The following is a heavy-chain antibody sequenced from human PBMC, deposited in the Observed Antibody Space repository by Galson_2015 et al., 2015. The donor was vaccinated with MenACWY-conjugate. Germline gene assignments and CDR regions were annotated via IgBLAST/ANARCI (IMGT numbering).Heavy chain of an antibody. Sequence: SLRLSCAGSGFSFRNYGINWIRQAPGKGLEWVSTFSSGSVHTYYRDSVEGRFNISRDNAKNSVFLQMSNLRVEDTAVYYCVASGWPLLAGRPSFLDVWCKGTTVIVSS. V-gene: IGHV3-21*06. J-gene: IGHJ6*04. CDR2: FSSGSVHT. CDR1: GFSFRNYG. CDR3: VASGWPLLAGRPSFLDV. D-gene: IGHD6-25*01.